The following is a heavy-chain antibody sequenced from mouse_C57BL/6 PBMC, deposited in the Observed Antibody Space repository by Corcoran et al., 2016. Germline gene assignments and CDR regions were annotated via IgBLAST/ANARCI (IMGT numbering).Heavy chain of an antibody. CDR3: ARGSYHSKNY. V-gene: IGHV3-6*01. CDR1: GYSITRGYY. J-gene: IGHJ2*01. CDR2: ISYDGSN. Sequence: DVQLQESGPGLVKPSQSLSLTCSVTGYSITRGYYWNWIRQFPGNKLEWMGYISYDGSNNYNPSLKNRISTTRDTSKNQFFLKLNSVTTEDTATYYCARGSYHSKNYWGQGTTLTVSS. D-gene: IGHD2-5*01.